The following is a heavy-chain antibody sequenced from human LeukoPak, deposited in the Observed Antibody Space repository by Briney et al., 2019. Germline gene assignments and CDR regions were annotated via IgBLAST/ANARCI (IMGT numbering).Heavy chain of an antibody. CDR2: IYSGGNT. V-gene: IGHV3-53*01. CDR3: ARAPTSVASHFDY. Sequence: PGGSLRLSCAASGFTVSSNYMSWVLQAPGKGLEWVSVIYSGGNTYYADSVKGRFTISRDNSKNTLYLQMNSLRAEDTAWYYCARAPTSVASHFDYWGPGTLVTVSS. J-gene: IGHJ4*02. CDR1: GFTVSSNY.